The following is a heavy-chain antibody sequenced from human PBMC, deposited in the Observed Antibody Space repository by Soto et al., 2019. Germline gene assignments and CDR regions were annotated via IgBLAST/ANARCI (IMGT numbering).Heavy chain of an antibody. CDR3: ALQRYGEFDY. CDR1: GFSLSTIGVG. J-gene: IGHJ4*02. Sequence: QITLKESGPTLVKPTQTLTLTCTFSGFSLSTIGVGVGWIRQSPGKALEWLALIYWDDAKRYSPSLKSRLTNTKDTTQNRVVITMTNMDPVDTATYCCALQRYGEFDYWGQGTLVTVSS. D-gene: IGHD5-18*01. CDR2: IYWDDAK. V-gene: IGHV2-5*02.